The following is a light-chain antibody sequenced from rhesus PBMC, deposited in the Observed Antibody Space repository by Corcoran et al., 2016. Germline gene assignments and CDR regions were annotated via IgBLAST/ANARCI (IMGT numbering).Light chain of an antibody. V-gene: IGKV1-74*01. Sequence: DILMTQSPSSLSASVGDRVTITCRASENVYNYLHWYQQKQGKAPNLLIYKTSTLHSGVPSRFSGIGSGTDFTLTISSLQPEDVATYYCQHSYGTTFAFGPRTKLNIK. CDR1: ENVYNY. CDR3: QHSYGTTFA. J-gene: IGKJ3*01. CDR2: KTS.